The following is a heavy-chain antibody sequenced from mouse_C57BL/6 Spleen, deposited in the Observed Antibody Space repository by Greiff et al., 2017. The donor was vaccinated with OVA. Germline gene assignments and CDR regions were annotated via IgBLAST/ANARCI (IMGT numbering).Heavy chain of an antibody. J-gene: IGHJ4*01. V-gene: IGHV8-12*01. D-gene: IGHD1-1*01. CDR2: IYWDDDK. Sequence: QVQLQQSGPGILQSSQTLSLTCSFSGFSLSTSGMGVSWIRQPSGKGLEWLAHIYWDDDKRYNPSLKSRLTISKDTSRNQVFLKITSVDTADTATYYCARRSTYGSRDYYAMDYWGKGTSVTVSS. CDR3: ARRSTYGSRDYYAMDY. CDR1: GFSLSTSGMG.